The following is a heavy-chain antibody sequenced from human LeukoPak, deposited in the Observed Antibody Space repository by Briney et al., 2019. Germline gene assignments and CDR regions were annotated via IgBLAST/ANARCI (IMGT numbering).Heavy chain of an antibody. CDR2: INPSGGST. V-gene: IGHV1-46*01. Sequence: GASVKVSCKASGYTFTSYYMHWVRQAPGQGLEWMGIINPSGGSTSYAQKFQGRVTMTRDTSTSTVYMELSSLRSEDTAVYYCARDYYTYYYGSGTNWFDPWGQGTLVTVPS. J-gene: IGHJ5*02. CDR3: ARDYYTYYYGSGTNWFDP. CDR1: GYTFTSYY. D-gene: IGHD3-10*01.